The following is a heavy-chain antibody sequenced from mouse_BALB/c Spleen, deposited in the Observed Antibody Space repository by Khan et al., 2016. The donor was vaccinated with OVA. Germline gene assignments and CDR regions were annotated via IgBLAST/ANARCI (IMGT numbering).Heavy chain of an antibody. J-gene: IGHJ3*01. D-gene: IGHD2-12*01. CDR2: MWSGGST. V-gene: IGHV2-2*01. CDR1: AFSLTTYG. Sequence: QVQLKESGPGLVQPTQTLSITCTVSAFSLTTYGIHWVRQSPGKGLEWLGVMWSGGSTDYNAAFISRLSISKDNSKNQVFFKMTSPQSDDTAIYYCARNSYNYDFTYWGQGTLVTVSA. CDR3: ARNSYNYDFTY.